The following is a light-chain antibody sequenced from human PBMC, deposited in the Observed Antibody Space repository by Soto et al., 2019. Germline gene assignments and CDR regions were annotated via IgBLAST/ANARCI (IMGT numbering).Light chain of an antibody. J-gene: IGLJ1*01. Sequence: QSVLPQPTSVSGSPGQSISISCTGNHNDIGTYDYVSWYQQHPGRAPRLLIHGVTTRASGISDRFSASKSGLTASLTISGLQPEDEADYYCSSFNANCISVFGPGTKVTV. CDR1: HNDIGTYDY. CDR2: GVT. V-gene: IGLV2-14*03. CDR3: SSFNANCISV.